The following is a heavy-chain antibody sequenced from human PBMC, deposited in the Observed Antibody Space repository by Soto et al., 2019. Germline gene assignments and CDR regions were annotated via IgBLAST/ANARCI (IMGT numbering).Heavy chain of an antibody. J-gene: IGHJ4*02. CDR2: IYDNGIT. V-gene: IGHV4-59*12. Sequence: QVVLQESGPGLVKPSETLSLTCSVSGRPITSYYWSWVRPPPGKGLAWIGYIYDNGITSQNPSLKSRVIMSADTWQNQFSLKLTSVTGADTAVYYCARTYDSNGYANEFDSWGQGILVTVTS. D-gene: IGHD3-22*01. CDR3: ARTYDSNGYANEFDS. CDR1: GRPITSYY.